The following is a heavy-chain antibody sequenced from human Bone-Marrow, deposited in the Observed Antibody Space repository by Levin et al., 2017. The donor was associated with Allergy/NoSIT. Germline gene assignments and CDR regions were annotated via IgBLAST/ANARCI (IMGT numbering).Heavy chain of an antibody. J-gene: IGHJ4*02. D-gene: IGHD2-2*01. Sequence: GGSLRLSCAASGFTFSNAWMSWVRQAPGKGLEWVGRIKSKTDGGTTDYAAPVKGRFTISRDDSKNTLYLQMNSLKTEDTAVYYCTTDPDIVVVPAAIHLYYSDYWGQGTLVTVSS. CDR3: TTDPDIVVVPAAIHLYYSDY. V-gene: IGHV3-15*01. CDR1: GFTFSNAW. CDR2: IKSKTDGGTT.